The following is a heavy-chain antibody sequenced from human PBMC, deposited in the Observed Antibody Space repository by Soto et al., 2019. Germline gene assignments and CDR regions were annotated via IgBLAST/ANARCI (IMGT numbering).Heavy chain of an antibody. Sequence: SETLSLTCAVYGGSFSGYYWSWIRQPPGKGLEWIGEINHSGSTNYNPSLKSRVTISVDTSKNQFSLKLSSVTAADTAVYYCARGRLGSYYGSGSWFRRYGMDVWGQGTTVTVSS. CDR2: INHSGST. D-gene: IGHD3-10*01. CDR1: GGSFSGYY. J-gene: IGHJ6*02. CDR3: ARGRLGSYYGSGSWFRRYGMDV. V-gene: IGHV4-34*01.